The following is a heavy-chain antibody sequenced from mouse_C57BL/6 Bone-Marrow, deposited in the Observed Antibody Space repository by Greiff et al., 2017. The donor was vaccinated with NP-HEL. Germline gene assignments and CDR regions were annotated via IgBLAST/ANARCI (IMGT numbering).Heavy chain of an antibody. Sequence: LVESGAELVRPGTSVKMSCKASGYTFTNYWIGWAKQRPGHGLEWIGDIYPGGGYTNYNEKFKGKATLTADKSSSTAYMQFSSLTSEDSAIYYCARITTVVALYYYAMDYWGQGTSVTVSS. CDR2: IYPGGGYT. D-gene: IGHD1-1*01. CDR3: ARITTVVALYYYAMDY. V-gene: IGHV1-63*01. CDR1: GYTFTNYW. J-gene: IGHJ4*01.